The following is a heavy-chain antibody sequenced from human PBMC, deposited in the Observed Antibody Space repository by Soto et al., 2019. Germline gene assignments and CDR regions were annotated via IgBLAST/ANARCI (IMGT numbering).Heavy chain of an antibody. CDR3: VRDGSGVLLWFGERRNWFDP. V-gene: IGHV1-69*01. CDR2: IIPISGTA. D-gene: IGHD3-10*01. Sequence: QVQLVQSGAEVKKPGSSVKVSCKASGGTFSSYAISWVRQAPGQGLEWMGGIIPISGTANYAQKFQGRVTSTAEESTSSAYTELSSLRSEDAAVYYCVRDGSGVLLWFGERRNWFDPCGQGTLVAVSS. J-gene: IGHJ5*02. CDR1: GGTFSSYA.